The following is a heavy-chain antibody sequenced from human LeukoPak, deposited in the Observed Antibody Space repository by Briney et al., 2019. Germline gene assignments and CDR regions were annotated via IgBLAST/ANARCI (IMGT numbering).Heavy chain of an antibody. Sequence: SQTLSLTCAISGDSASSNSAAWNWIRQSPSRGLEWLGRTYYRSKWYNDYAVSVKSRITINPDTSKNQFSLQLNSVTPEDTAVYYCARDSGSSWSRIDAFDIWGQGTMVTVSS. V-gene: IGHV6-1*01. J-gene: IGHJ3*02. CDR1: GDSASSNSAA. CDR2: TYYRSKWYN. CDR3: ARDSGSSWSRIDAFDI. D-gene: IGHD6-13*01.